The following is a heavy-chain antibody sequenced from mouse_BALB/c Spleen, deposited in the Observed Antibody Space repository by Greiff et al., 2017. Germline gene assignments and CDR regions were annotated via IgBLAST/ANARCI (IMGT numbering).Heavy chain of an antibody. D-gene: IGHD1-1*01. CDR3: ARYYYGSDY. CDR1: GFTFSSFG. J-gene: IGHJ2*01. CDR2: ISSGSSTI. V-gene: IGHV5-17*02. Sequence: EVQLVESGGGLVQPGGSRKLSCAASGFTFSSFGMHWVRQAPEKGLEWVAYISSGSSTIYYADTVKGRFTISRDNPKNTLFLQMTSLRSEDTAMYYCARYYYGSDYGGEGTTLTVSS.